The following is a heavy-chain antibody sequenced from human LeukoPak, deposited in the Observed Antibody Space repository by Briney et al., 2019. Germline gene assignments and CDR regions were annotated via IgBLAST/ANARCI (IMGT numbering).Heavy chain of an antibody. CDR3: ARELPHWFDP. D-gene: IGHD2-15*01. J-gene: IGHJ5*02. CDR1: GFMFGTAW. CDR2: IKPDGSYE. V-gene: IGHV3-7*01. Sequence: GGSLRLSCAASGFMFGTAWMAWVRHTPEKGLEWVAHIKPDGSYEDYVDSVKGRFTISRDNAKNSLYLQMNSLRAEDTAVYYCARELPHWFDPWGQGTLVTVSS.